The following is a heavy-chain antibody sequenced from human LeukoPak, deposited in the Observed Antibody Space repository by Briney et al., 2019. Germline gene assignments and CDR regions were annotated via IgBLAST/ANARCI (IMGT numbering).Heavy chain of an antibody. V-gene: IGHV4-59*08. CDR1: GGSISSYY. CDR3: ARRIWADWYFDL. Sequence: PSETLSLTGTVSGGSISSYYWSWIRQPPGKGLEWIGYIYYSGSTTYNPSLKSRVTISVDTSKNQFSLKLSSVTAADTAVYYCARRIWADWYFDLWGRGTLVTVSS. D-gene: IGHD6-19*01. CDR2: IYYSGST. J-gene: IGHJ2*01.